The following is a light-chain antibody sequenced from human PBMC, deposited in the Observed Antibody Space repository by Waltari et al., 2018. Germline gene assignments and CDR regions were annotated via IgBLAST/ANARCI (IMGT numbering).Light chain of an antibody. CDR2: DAS. CDR1: QSVSSY. J-gene: IGKJ2*01. Sequence: DIVLTQSPATLSLSPGDSATPSCRASQSVSSYLAWYQQKPGQAPRLLIYDASNRATGIPARFSGSGSGTDFTLTISSLEPEDFAVYYCQQRSNWPWTFGQGTKLEIK. CDR3: QQRSNWPWT. V-gene: IGKV3-11*01.